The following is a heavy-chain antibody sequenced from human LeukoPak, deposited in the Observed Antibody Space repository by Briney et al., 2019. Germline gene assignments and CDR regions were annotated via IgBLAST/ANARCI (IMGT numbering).Heavy chain of an antibody. D-gene: IGHD6-13*01. V-gene: IGHV3-11*01. CDR1: GGSISSSSYY. Sequence: LSLTCTVSGGSISSSSYYWGWIRQAPGKGLGWVSYISSSGSTIYYADSVKGRFTISRDNAKNSLYLQRNSLRAEDTAVYYCARSYSSTPQYYYYDYMDVWGKGTTVTVSS. J-gene: IGHJ6*03. CDR2: ISSSGSTI. CDR3: ARSYSSTPQYYYYDYMDV.